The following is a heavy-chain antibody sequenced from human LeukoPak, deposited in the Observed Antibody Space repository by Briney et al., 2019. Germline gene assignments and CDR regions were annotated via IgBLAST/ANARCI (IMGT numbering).Heavy chain of an antibody. Sequence: SETLSLTCAVYGGSFSGYYWSWIRQPPGKGLEWIGEINHSGSTNYNPSLTSRVTISVDTSKNQFSLKLSSVTAADTAVYYCATVTTLNYYYGMDVWGQGTTVTVSS. V-gene: IGHV4-34*01. J-gene: IGHJ6*02. CDR2: INHSGST. D-gene: IGHD4-17*01. CDR3: ATVTTLNYYYGMDV. CDR1: GGSFSGYY.